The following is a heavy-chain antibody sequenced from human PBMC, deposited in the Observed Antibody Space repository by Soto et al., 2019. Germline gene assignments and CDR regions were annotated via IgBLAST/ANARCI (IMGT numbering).Heavy chain of an antibody. J-gene: IGHJ4*02. D-gene: IGHD3-22*01. CDR3: ARWYYYDSSGYLDY. Sequence: TSETLSLTCTVSGGSISSYYWSWIRQPPGKGLEWIGYIYCSGSTNYNPSLKSRVTISVDTSKNQFSLKLSSVTAADTAVYYCARWYYYDSSGYLDYWGQGTLVTVSS. V-gene: IGHV4-59*01. CDR2: IYCSGST. CDR1: GGSISSYY.